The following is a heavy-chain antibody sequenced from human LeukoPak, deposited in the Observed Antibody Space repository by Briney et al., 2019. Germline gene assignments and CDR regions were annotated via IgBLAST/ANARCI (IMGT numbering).Heavy chain of an antibody. J-gene: IGHJ4*02. CDR1: GFTFSSYG. Sequence: GRSLRLSCAASGFTFSSYGMHWVRQAPGKGLEXXXXIWYDGSNKYYADSVKGRFTISRDNSKNTLYLQMNSLRAEDTAVYYCARGGYDILTGSLYYFDYWGQGTLVTVSS. CDR2: IWYDGSNK. CDR3: ARGGYDILTGSLYYFDY. D-gene: IGHD3-9*01. V-gene: IGHV3-33*01.